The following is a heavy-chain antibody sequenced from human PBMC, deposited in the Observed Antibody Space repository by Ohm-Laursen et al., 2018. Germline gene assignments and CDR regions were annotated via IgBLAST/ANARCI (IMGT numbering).Heavy chain of an antibody. Sequence: GASVKVSCKASGYTFTSYDINWVRQATGQGLEWMGWMNPNSGNTGYAQKFQGRVTMTRNTSISTAYMELSSLRSEDTAVYYCARWGGDIVVVPAATGLVGYYGMDVWGQGTTVTVSS. CDR1: GYTFTSYD. V-gene: IGHV1-8*01. J-gene: IGHJ6*02. CDR3: ARWGGDIVVVPAATGLVGYYGMDV. CDR2: MNPNSGNT. D-gene: IGHD2-2*01.